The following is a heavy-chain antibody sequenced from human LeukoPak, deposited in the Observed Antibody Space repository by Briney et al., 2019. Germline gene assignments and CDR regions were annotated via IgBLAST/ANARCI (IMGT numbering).Heavy chain of an antibody. CDR1: GFTLSDYW. Sequence: GGSLRLSCAASGFTLSDYWMHWARQAPGKGLVWFSRISTDGSSTTNADSVKGRFTISRDNAKNMVYLQMNSLRVEDTAVYYCARDCDTSGCDFWGQGTLVTVSS. D-gene: IGHD3-22*01. V-gene: IGHV3-74*01. CDR2: ISTDGSST. J-gene: IGHJ4*02. CDR3: ARDCDTSGCDF.